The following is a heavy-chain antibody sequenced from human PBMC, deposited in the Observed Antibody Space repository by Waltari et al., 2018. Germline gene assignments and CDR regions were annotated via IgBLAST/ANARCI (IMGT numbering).Heavy chain of an antibody. V-gene: IGHV4-59*01. CDR3: ARVNYYEYNWFDP. Sequence: QVQLQESGPGLVKPSETLSLTCPVSGGSISSYYWSWIRQPPGKGLEWIGYIYYSGSTNYNPSLKSRVTISVDTSKNQFSLKLSSVTAADTAVYYCARVNYYEYNWFDPWGQGTLVTVSS. J-gene: IGHJ5*02. CDR2: IYYSGST. D-gene: IGHD3-22*01. CDR1: GGSISSYY.